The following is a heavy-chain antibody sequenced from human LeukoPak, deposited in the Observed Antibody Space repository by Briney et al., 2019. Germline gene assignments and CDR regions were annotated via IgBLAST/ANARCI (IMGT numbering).Heavy chain of an antibody. CDR2: IIPIFGTA. Sequence: GASVQVSCKASGGTFSSYAISWVRQAPGQGIEWMGRIIPIFGTANYAQKFHGRVTITSDESTTSASMERSSLASNATAVCYCTCGYSYCSFDFWGQGTLVTVPS. CDR1: GGTFSSYA. J-gene: IGHJ4*02. V-gene: IGHV1-69*13. D-gene: IGHD5-18*01. CDR3: TCGYSYCSFDF.